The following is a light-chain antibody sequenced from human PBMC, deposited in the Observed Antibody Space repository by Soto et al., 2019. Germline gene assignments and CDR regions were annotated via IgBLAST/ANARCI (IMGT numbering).Light chain of an antibody. CDR2: DAS. V-gene: IGKV1-33*01. J-gene: IGKJ5*01. Sequence: DIQMTQSPSSLSASVGDRVTITCQASQDISNYLNWYQQKPGKAPKLLIYDASNLETGVPSRYSGSGSGTDFTFTTSSLQPEDIATYHCQQYDNLPIPFGQGTRLEIK. CDR1: QDISNY. CDR3: QQYDNLPIP.